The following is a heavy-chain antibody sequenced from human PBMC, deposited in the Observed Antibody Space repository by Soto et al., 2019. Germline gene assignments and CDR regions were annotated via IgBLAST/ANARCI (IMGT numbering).Heavy chain of an antibody. V-gene: IGHV4-59*01. CDR2: IYYSGST. J-gene: IGHJ4*02. D-gene: IGHD6-13*01. CDR3: ARAHIAAAGTHFDY. CDR1: GGSISSYY. Sequence: PSETLSLTCTVSGGSISSYYWSWIRQPPGKGLEWIGYIYYSGSTNYNPSLKSRVTISVDTSKNQFSLKLSSVTAADTAVYYCARAHIAAAGTHFDYWGQGTLVTVSS.